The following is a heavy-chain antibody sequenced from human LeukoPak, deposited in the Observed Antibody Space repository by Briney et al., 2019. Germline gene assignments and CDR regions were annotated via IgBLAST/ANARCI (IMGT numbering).Heavy chain of an antibody. V-gene: IGHV1-2*02. CDR1: GYTFTGYY. CDR2: INPNSGGT. J-gene: IGHJ4*02. CDR3: ARDLPPNSNFDY. D-gene: IGHD4-11*01. Sequence: ASVKVSCKASGYTFTGYYMHWLRQAPGQRLEWLGWINPNSGGTNYAQKFQGRVTMTRDTSISTAYMELSRLRSDDTAVYYCARDLPPNSNFDYWGQGTLVTVSS.